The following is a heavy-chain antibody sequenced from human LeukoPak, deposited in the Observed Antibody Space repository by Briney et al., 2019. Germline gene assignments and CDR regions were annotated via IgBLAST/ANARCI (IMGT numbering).Heavy chain of an antibody. Sequence: GASLRLSCAASGFTLSSYAMSWVRQAPGKGLEWVSAISGSGGSTYYADSVKGRFTISRDNSKNTLYLQMNSLRAEDTAVYYCAKMTYYYDSSGYYPNAFDIWGQGTMVTVSS. D-gene: IGHD3-22*01. CDR3: AKMTYYYDSSGYYPNAFDI. J-gene: IGHJ3*02. V-gene: IGHV3-23*01. CDR2: ISGSGGST. CDR1: GFTLSSYA.